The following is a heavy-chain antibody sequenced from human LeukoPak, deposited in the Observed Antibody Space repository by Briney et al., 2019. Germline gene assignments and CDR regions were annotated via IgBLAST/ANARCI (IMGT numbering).Heavy chain of an antibody. V-gene: IGHV1-2*02. D-gene: IGHD6-19*01. CDR3: ARDLHPTSGYSSGWNLDY. J-gene: IGHJ4*02. Sequence: RASVKDSCKASGYTFTGYYMHWVRQAPGQGLEWMGWINPNSGGTNYAQKFQGRVTMTRDTSTSTAYMELSRLRSDDTAVYYCARDLHPTSGYSSGWNLDYWGQGTLVTVSS. CDR1: GYTFTGYY. CDR2: INPNSGGT.